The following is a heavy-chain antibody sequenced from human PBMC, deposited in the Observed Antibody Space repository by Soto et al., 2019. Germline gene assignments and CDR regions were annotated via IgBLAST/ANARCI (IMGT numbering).Heavy chain of an antibody. V-gene: IGHV1-18*01. Sequence: ASVKVSCKASGYTFTSYGISWVRQAPGQGLEWMGWISAYNGNTNYAQKLQGRVTMTTDTSTSTAYMELRSLRSDDTAAYYCARDYYDTRWFDPWGQGTLVTAPQ. D-gene: IGHD3-22*01. CDR3: ARDYYDTRWFDP. J-gene: IGHJ5*02. CDR2: ISAYNGNT. CDR1: GYTFTSYG.